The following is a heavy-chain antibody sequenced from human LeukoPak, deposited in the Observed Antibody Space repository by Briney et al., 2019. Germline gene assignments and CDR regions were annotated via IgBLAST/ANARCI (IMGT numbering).Heavy chain of an antibody. V-gene: IGHV1-69*05. CDR1: GGSFSSYA. J-gene: IGHJ5*02. CDR3: ARDNGEDFWSGYYSINWFDP. Sequence: SVKVSCKASGGSFSSYAISWVRQAPGQGLEWMGGIIPIFGTANYAQKFQGRVTITTDETTSTAYMELISLRSEDTAVYYCARDNGEDFWSGYYSINWFDPWGQGTLVTVSS. D-gene: IGHD3-3*01. CDR2: IIPIFGTA.